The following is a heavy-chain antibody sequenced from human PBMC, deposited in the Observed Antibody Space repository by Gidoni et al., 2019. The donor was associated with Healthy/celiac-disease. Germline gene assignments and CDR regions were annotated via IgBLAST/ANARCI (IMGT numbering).Heavy chain of an antibody. J-gene: IGHJ4*02. CDR3: AKDKRANYYDSSGYDY. CDR1: GFTFADYA. V-gene: IGHV3-9*01. Sequence: EVQLVESGGGLVQPGRSLRLSCAASGFTFADYAMHWVRQAPGKGLEWVSGISWNSGSIGYADSVKGRFTISRDNAKNSLYLQMNSLRAEDTALYYCAKDKRANYYDSSGYDYWGQGTLVTVSS. D-gene: IGHD3-22*01. CDR2: ISWNSGSI.